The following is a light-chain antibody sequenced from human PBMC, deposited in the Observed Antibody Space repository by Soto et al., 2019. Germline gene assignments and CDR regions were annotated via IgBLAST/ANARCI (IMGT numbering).Light chain of an antibody. J-gene: IGKJ1*01. CDR3: QQYNSYSWT. V-gene: IGKV1-5*01. CDR2: DAS. Sequence: DIQITQSPSTLSASVEDRFTITCRASQSISSWLAWYQQKPGKAPKLLIYDASSLESGVPSRFSGSGSGTEFTLTISSLQPDDFATYYCQQYNSYSWTFGQGTKV. CDR1: QSISSW.